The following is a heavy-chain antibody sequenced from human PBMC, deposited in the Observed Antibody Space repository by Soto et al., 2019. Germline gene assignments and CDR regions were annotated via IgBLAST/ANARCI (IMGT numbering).Heavy chain of an antibody. D-gene: IGHD5-12*01. CDR3: ASDIVATPYCYGMDV. CDR2: ISAYNGNT. Sequence: ASVKVSCKASGYTFTSYGISWVRQAPGQGLEWMGWISAYNGNTNYAQKLQGRVTMTTDTSTSTAYMELRSLRSDDTAVYYCASDIVATPYCYGMDVRGRGTTVPVSS. J-gene: IGHJ6*02. CDR1: GYTFTSYG. V-gene: IGHV1-18*01.